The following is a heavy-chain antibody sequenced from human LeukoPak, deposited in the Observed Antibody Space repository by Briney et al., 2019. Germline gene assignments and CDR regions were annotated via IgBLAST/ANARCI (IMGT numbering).Heavy chain of an antibody. V-gene: IGHV3-23*01. CDR2: IFAGGGAA. CDR1: GFTFSDYA. J-gene: IGHJ4*02. CDR3: AKNYYDRRGPYSWVFDY. D-gene: IGHD3-22*01. Sequence: GGSLRLSCPVSGFTFSDYAMTWVRQAPGKGLEWVSSIFAGGGAALYADSVRGRFTIFRDDSKSTLFLQMHSLRAEDTAIYYCAKNYYDRRGPYSWVFDYCGQGTLVTVSS.